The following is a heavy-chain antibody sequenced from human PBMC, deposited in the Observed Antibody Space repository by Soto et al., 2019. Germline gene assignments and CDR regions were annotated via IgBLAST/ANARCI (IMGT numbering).Heavy chain of an antibody. Sequence: ASVKVSCKASGYSFSDFGITWVRQAPGQGLEWMGWISGKNGNTNYAQKVQGRVTLTADTSTSTAYMEMRALASDDTATYYCARSDYYEDTGTFEFWGQGTPVTVSS. CDR3: ARSDYYEDTGTFEF. CDR2: ISGKNGNT. D-gene: IGHD4-17*01. CDR1: GYSFSDFG. J-gene: IGHJ4*02. V-gene: IGHV1-18*04.